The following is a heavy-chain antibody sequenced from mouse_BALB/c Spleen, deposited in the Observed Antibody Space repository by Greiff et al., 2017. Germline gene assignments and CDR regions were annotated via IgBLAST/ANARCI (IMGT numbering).Heavy chain of an antibody. Sequence: QVQLQQSGPGLVAPSQSLSITCTVSGFSLTGYGVNWVRQPPGKGLEWLGMIWGDGSTDYNSALKSRLSISKDNSKSQVFLKMNSLQTDDTARYYCARDRNDYDGVFDYWGQGTTLTVSS. CDR1: GFSLTGYG. CDR2: IWGDGST. D-gene: IGHD2-4*01. J-gene: IGHJ2*01. CDR3: ARDRNDYDGVFDY. V-gene: IGHV2-6-7*01.